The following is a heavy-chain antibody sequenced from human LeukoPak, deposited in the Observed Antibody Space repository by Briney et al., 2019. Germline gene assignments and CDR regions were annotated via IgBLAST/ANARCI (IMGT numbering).Heavy chain of an antibody. CDR1: GYTSTGYY. Sequence: ASVKVSCKASGYTSTGYYMHWVRQAPGQGLEWMGGIIPIFGTANYAQKFQGRVTITTDESTSTAYMELSSLRSEDTAVYYCASLSSYYDILTGYYNWFDPWGQGTLVTVSS. D-gene: IGHD3-9*01. J-gene: IGHJ5*02. CDR2: IIPIFGTA. V-gene: IGHV1-69*05. CDR3: ASLSSYYDILTGYYNWFDP.